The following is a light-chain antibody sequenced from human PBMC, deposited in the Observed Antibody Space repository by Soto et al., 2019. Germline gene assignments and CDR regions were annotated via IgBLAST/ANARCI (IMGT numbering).Light chain of an antibody. CDR2: EVS. J-gene: IGLJ1*01. CDR1: SSDVGGYNY. V-gene: IGLV2-14*01. CDR3: SSYTSGITLYA. Sequence: SVLTQPASVSGSPGQSITISCTGTSSDVGGYNYVSWYQQHPGKAPKLIIYEVSYRPSGVSNRFSGSKSGNTASLTISGLQDEDEADYYCSSYTSGITLYAFGTGTKVTVL.